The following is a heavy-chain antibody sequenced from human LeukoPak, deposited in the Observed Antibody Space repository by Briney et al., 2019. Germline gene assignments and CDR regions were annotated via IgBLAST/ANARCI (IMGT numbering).Heavy chain of an antibody. V-gene: IGHV3-7*01. CDR1: GFTVSSNY. CDR3: AKVAKYYYGSETYYFFEH. D-gene: IGHD3-10*01. J-gene: IGHJ4*02. CDR2: IKQDGTEK. Sequence: PGGSLRLSCAASGFTVSSNYMSWVRQASGKGLEWVANIKQDGTEKYYVDSVKGRFTISRDNAKNSLYLQMNSLRVEDTAVYYCAKVAKYYYGSETYYFFEHWGQGTPVTASS.